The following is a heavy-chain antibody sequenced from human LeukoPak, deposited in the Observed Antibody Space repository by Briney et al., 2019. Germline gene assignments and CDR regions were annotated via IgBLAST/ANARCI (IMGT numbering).Heavy chain of an antibody. J-gene: IGHJ6*03. Sequence: PSETLSLTCTVSGGSISSGGYYWSWIRQPPGKGLEWIGYIYHSGSTYYNPSLKSRVTISVDRSKNQFSLKLSSVTAADTAVYYCARVQINYMDVWGKGTTVTVSS. CDR2: IYHSGST. CDR1: GGSISSGGYY. V-gene: IGHV4-30-2*01. CDR3: ARVQINYMDV.